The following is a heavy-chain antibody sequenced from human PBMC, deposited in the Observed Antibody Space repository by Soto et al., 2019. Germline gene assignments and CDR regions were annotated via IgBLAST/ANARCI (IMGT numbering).Heavy chain of an antibody. CDR1: GGSISSSSYY. D-gene: IGHD3-10*01. Sequence: PSETLSLTCTVSGGSISSSSYYWGWIRQPPGKGLEWIGSIYYSGSTYYNPSLKSRVTISVDTSKNQFSLRLNSVTSADTAVYYCARGVYLSLVRTGWFDPWGQGTLVTVSS. V-gene: IGHV4-39*07. CDR2: IYYSGST. CDR3: ARGVYLSLVRTGWFDP. J-gene: IGHJ5*02.